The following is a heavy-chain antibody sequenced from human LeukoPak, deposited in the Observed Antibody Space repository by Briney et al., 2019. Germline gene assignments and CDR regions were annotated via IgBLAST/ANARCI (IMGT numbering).Heavy chain of an antibody. CDR1: GYSFTNFW. D-gene: IGHD2-21*02. CDR3: ARLAYCGGDCYNNYHLYYYYYMDV. J-gene: IGHJ6*03. CDR2: IYPADSDT. Sequence: GESLKISCKGSGYSFTNFWIGWVRQMPGKGLEWMGIIYPADSDTRYSPSFQGQVTISADKSISTAYLQWGSLKASDTAMYYCARLAYCGGDCYNNYHLYYYYYMDVWGKGTTVTVSS. V-gene: IGHV5-51*01.